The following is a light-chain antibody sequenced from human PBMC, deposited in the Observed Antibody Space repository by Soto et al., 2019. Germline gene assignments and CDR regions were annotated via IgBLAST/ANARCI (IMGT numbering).Light chain of an antibody. CDR3: QQRTSWPIT. Sequence: EIVMTQSPATLSVSPGERATLSCRASQSVSRNLAWYQQKPGQPPRLLIYDASTRATGVPARFGGSGSGTEFTLTISGLQSEDFAVYYCQQRTSWPITFGQGTRLEIK. CDR2: DAS. J-gene: IGKJ5*01. V-gene: IGKV3-15*01. CDR1: QSVSRN.